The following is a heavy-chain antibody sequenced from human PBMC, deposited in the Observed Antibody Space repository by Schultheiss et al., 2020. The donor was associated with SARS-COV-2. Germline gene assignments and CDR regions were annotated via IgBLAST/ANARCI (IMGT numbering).Heavy chain of an antibody. CDR2: IYYSGST. J-gene: IGHJ4*02. V-gene: IGHV4-4*08. CDR1: GGSISSYY. Sequence: SETLSLTCTVSGGSISSYYWSWIRQPPGKGLEWIGYIYYSGSTNYNPSLKSRVTISVDTSKNQFSLKLSSVTAADTAVYYCAKDHRVAVAGPFDYWGQGTLVTVSS. CDR3: AKDHRVAVAGPFDY. D-gene: IGHD6-19*01.